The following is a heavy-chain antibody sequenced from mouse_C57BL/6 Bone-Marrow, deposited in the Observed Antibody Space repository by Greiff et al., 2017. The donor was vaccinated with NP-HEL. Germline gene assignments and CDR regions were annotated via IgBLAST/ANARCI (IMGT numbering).Heavy chain of an antibody. J-gene: IGHJ4*01. Sequence: EVMLLQSGGDLVKPGGSLKLSCAASGFTFSSYGMSWVRQTPDKRLEWVATISSGGSYTYYPDSVKGRFTISRDNAKNTLYLQMSSLKSEDTAMDDGVRRVYDYGRYYAMDYWGQGTSVTVSS. CDR2: ISSGGSYT. D-gene: IGHD2-4*01. CDR3: VRRVYDYGRYYAMDY. V-gene: IGHV5-6*02. CDR1: GFTFSSYG.